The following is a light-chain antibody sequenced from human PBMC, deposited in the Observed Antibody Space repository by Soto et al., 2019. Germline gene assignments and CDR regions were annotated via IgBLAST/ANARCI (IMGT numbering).Light chain of an antibody. J-gene: IGKJ1*01. CDR3: QQYNNWPPRT. CDR1: QSINTY. V-gene: IGKV1-39*01. CDR2: GAS. Sequence: DIKMTQSPSSLSASVGDTVTITCRTSQSINTYLNWYQQKPGKAPKVLIYGASTMQSGVPLRFSGSGYGTDFTLTISRLEPEDFEVYYCQQYNNWPPRTFGQGTK.